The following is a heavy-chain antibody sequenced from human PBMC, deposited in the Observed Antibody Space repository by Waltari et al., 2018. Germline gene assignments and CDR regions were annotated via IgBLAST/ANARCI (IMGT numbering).Heavy chain of an antibody. J-gene: IGHJ6*02. CDR1: GFTFDDFA. CDR3: VKEAAGYDSLIANGLDV. V-gene: IGHV3-43D*04. Sequence: EVQLEESGGGVVQPGGSLRLSCAASGFTFDDFAMPWVRQAPGKGLEWVSLITWVGRSTYYADSVKGRFAISRDNGKDFLYLQMNSLRPEDTALYYCVKEAAGYDSLIANGLDVWGQGTTVTVSS. D-gene: IGHD3-9*01. CDR2: ITWVGRST.